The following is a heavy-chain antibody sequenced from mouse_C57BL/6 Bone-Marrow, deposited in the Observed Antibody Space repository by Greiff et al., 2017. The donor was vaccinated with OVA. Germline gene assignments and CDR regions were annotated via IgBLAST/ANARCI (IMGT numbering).Heavy chain of an antibody. CDR1: GYTFTSYG. J-gene: IGHJ4*01. D-gene: IGHD1-1*01. V-gene: IGHV1-81*01. Sequence: VQLQQSGAELARPGASVKLSCKASGYTFTSYGISWVKQRIGQGLEWIGEIYPRSGNTYYNEKFKGKATLTADKSSSTAYMELRSLTSEDSAVYFCATHLTTVVAPYYAMDYWGQGTSVTVSS. CDR3: ATHLTTVVAPYYAMDY. CDR2: IYPRSGNT.